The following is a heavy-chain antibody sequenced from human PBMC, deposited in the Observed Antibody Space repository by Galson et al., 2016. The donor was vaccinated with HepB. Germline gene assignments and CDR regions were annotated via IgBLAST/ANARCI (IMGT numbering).Heavy chain of an antibody. CDR3: VEQRKGAPYGMDV. CDR1: GDSVSSHSAA. V-gene: IGHV6-1*01. Sequence: CAISGDSVSSHSAAWSWIRQSPSRGLEWLGRTYYRSKWCNDYAVSVKSRIIVNPDTSKNQFSLQLNSVTPEDTAVYYCVEQRKGAPYGMDVWGQGTTVTVSS. CDR2: TYYRSKWCN. J-gene: IGHJ6*02. D-gene: IGHD1/OR15-1a*01.